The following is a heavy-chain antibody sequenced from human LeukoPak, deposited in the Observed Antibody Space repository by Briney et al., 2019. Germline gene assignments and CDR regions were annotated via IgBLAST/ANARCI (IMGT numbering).Heavy chain of an antibody. D-gene: IGHD3-22*01. V-gene: IGHV4-38-2*02. CDR2: IYYSGST. CDR3: ARDRWYYDSSGCLSYYFDY. CDR1: GYSISSGYY. J-gene: IGHJ4*02. Sequence: PSETLSLTCTVYGYSISSGYYWGWIRQPPGKGLEWIGSIYYSGSTYYNPSLKSRVTISVDTSKNQFSLKLSSVTAADTAVYYCARDRWYYDSSGCLSYYFDYWGQGTLVTVSS.